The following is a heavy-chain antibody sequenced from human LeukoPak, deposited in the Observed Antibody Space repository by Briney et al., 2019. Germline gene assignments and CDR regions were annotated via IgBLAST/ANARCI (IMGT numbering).Heavy chain of an antibody. V-gene: IGHV3-30-3*01. CDR2: ISYDGSNK. J-gene: IGHJ4*02. CDR1: GFTFSSYW. D-gene: IGHD4-17*01. Sequence: GGSLRLSCAASGFTFSSYWMHWVRQAPGKGLVWVAVISYDGSNKYYADSVKGRFTISRDNSKNTLYLQMNSLRAEDTAVYYCAREGDYGDYYFDYWGQGTLVTVSS. CDR3: AREGDYGDYYFDY.